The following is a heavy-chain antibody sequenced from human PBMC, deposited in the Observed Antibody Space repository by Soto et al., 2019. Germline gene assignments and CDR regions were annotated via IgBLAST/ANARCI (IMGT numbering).Heavy chain of an antibody. V-gene: IGHV3-23*01. CDR3: AKGQWLVHNKVLGY. D-gene: IGHD6-19*01. Sequence: EVQLLESGGGLVQPGGSLRLSCAASGFTFSSYAMSWVRQAPGKGLEWVSAIRGSGVSTYYADYVKGRFTISRDNSKNTLYLQMNSLRAEDTVVYYCAKGQWLVHNKVLGYWGQGTMVTVSS. CDR1: GFTFSSYA. CDR2: IRGSGVST. J-gene: IGHJ4*02.